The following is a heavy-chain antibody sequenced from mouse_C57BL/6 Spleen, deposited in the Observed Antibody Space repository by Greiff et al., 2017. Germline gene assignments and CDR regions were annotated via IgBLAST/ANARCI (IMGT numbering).Heavy chain of an antibody. CDR2: ISGGGGNT. V-gene: IGHV5-9*01. CDR1: GFTFSSYT. J-gene: IGHJ2*01. Sequence: EVQLVESGGGLVKPGGSLKLSCAASGFTFSSYTMSWVRQTPEKRLEWVATISGGGGNTYYPDSVKGRFTISRDNAKNTLYLQMSSLRSEDTALYYCARQGTTVVAQGYFDYWGQGTTLTVSS. CDR3: ARQGTTVVAQGYFDY. D-gene: IGHD1-1*01.